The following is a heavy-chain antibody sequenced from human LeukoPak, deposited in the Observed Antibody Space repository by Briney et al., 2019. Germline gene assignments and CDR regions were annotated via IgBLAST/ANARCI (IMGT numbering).Heavy chain of an antibody. J-gene: IGHJ3*02. Sequence: SETLSLTCTVSGGSISSSSYYWGWIRQPPGTGLEWIVSIYYSGSTYYNPSLKSRFTISVDTSKNQFSLKLSSVTAADTAVYYCARGPYSYDSSGAFDIWGQGTMVTVSS. CDR2: IYYSGST. CDR1: GGSISSSSYY. CDR3: ARGPYSYDSSGAFDI. D-gene: IGHD3-22*01. V-gene: IGHV4-39*07.